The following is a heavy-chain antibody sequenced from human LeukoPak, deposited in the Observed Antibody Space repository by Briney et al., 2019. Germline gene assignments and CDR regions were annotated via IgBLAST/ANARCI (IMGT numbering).Heavy chain of an antibody. V-gene: IGHV3-23*01. CDR3: AKGDRYYYDSSGYYGPFDY. J-gene: IGHJ4*02. CDR2: ISGSGGST. Sequence: SGGSLRLSCAASGFTFSSYAMSWVRQAPGKGLEWVSAISGSGGSTYYADSVKGRFTISRDNSKNTLYLQMNSLGAEDTAVYYCAKGDRYYYDSSGYYGPFDYWGQGTLVTVSS. D-gene: IGHD3-22*01. CDR1: GFTFSSYA.